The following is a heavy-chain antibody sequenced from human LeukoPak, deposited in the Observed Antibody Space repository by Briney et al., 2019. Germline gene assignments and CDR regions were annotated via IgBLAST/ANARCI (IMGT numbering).Heavy chain of an antibody. D-gene: IGHD3-9*01. CDR3: ANGYYYNILTGYYKDRDTSFQY. Sequence: SETLSLTCVVYGGSFSGYYWSWIRQPPGKGLEWIGEINHSGSTNYNPSLKSRVTISVDTSKNQFSLILSSVTAADTAVYYCANGYYYNILTGYYKDRDTSFQYWGQGTLVTVSS. CDR2: INHSGST. V-gene: IGHV4-34*01. CDR1: GGSFSGYY. J-gene: IGHJ4*02.